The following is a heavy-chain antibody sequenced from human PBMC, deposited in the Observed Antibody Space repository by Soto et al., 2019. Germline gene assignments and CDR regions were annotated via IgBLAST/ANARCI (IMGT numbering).Heavy chain of an antibody. V-gene: IGHV3-30-3*01. CDR2: ISYDGDDK. CDR1: GFTFSIYP. J-gene: IGHJ4*02. D-gene: IGHD3-22*01. CDR3: ARGPNYYDDSGYFDY. Sequence: GGSLRLSCAASGFTFSIYPMHWVRQAPGKGLEWVALISYDGDDKYYADSVKGRFTISRDNSKNTVYLEMNSLRAEDTSVYFCARGPNYYDDSGYFDYWGQGALVTVSS.